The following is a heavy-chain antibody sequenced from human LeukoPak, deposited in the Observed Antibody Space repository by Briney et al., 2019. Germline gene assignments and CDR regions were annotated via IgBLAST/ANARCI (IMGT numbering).Heavy chain of an antibody. CDR1: GFTTPYW. V-gene: IGHV3-7*01. Sequence: GGPVRLFCTASGFTTPYWLNWVRPSPGKGLEWVANIDRDGRVQHYVDSVEGRFTISRESAKNSLALQMHSLRAEDTAVYYCTGVSDKVLSGEYYYYMDVWGTGTTVTVSS. D-gene: IGHD2/OR15-2a*01. CDR2: IDRDGRVQ. J-gene: IGHJ6*03. CDR3: TGVSDKVLSGEYYYYMDV.